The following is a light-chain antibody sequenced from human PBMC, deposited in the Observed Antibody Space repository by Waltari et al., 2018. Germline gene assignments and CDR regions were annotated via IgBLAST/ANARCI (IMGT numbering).Light chain of an antibody. Sequence: QSALTQPASVSGSPGQSITISCTGSSIALGGYHYFSWYQQHPGKAPKLMTYHVSERPSGVSNRFSGSKSGNTASLTISGLQAEDEADYYCISYTTSNTWVFGGGTKLTVL. CDR1: SIALGGYHY. J-gene: IGLJ3*02. V-gene: IGLV2-14*01. CDR3: ISYTTSNTWV. CDR2: HVS.